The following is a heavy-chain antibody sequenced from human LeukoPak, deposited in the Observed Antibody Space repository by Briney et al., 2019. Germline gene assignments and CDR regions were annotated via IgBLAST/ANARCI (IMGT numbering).Heavy chain of an antibody. CDR3: ASLYCSSTSCHP. J-gene: IGHJ5*02. V-gene: IGHV1-46*01. CDR2: INPSGGST. CDR1: GYTFTSYY. D-gene: IGHD2-2*01. Sequence: ASVTVSCKASGYTFTSYYMHWVRQAPGQGLEWMGIINPSGGSTSYAQKFQGRVTMTRDTSTSTVYMELSSLRSEDTAVYYCASLYCSSTSCHPWGQGTLVTVSS.